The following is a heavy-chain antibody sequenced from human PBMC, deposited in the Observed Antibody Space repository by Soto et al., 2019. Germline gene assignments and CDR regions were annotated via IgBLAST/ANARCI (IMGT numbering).Heavy chain of an antibody. D-gene: IGHD1-26*01. V-gene: IGHV4-59*01. J-gene: IGHJ4*02. CDR1: GGSISSYY. CDR2: IYYSGST. Sequence: SETLSLTCTVSGGSISSYYWSWIRQPPGKGLEWIGYIYYSGSTNYNPSLKSRVTISVDTSKNQFSLKLSSVTAADTAVYYGANSLGGGSYYYWGQGTLVTVSS. CDR3: ANSLGGGSYYY.